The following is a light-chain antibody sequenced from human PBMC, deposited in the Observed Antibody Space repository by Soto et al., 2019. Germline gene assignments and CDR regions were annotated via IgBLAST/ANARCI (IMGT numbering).Light chain of an antibody. CDR1: SSDVGSYNR. CDR3: SSYTSSSVV. Sequence: QSALTQPPSVSGSPGQSVTISCTGTSSDVGSYNRVSWYQQPPGTAPKLMIYEVSNRPSGVPDRFSGSKSGNTASLTISGLQAEYEADYYCSSYTSSSVVFGGGTKLTVL. V-gene: IGLV2-18*02. CDR2: EVS. J-gene: IGLJ2*01.